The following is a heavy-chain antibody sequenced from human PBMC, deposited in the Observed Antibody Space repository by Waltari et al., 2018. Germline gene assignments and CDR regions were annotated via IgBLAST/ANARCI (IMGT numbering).Heavy chain of an antibody. Sequence: EVQILASGGGLEQPGGYLRLSCAASGFTFDPYAMNWVRQAPGKGLEWVSSITTSGDNTYYADSVKGRFTISRDNSKNTLYLQMNSLRAEDTAVYYCAAYITSRRGAFDFWGQGTMVTVSS. CDR2: ITTSGDNT. V-gene: IGHV3-23*01. D-gene: IGHD1-1*01. J-gene: IGHJ3*01. CDR1: GFTFDPYA. CDR3: AAYITSRRGAFDF.